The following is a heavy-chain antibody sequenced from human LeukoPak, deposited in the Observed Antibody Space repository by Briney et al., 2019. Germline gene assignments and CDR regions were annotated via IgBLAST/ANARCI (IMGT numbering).Heavy chain of an antibody. Sequence: PGESLKISCKGSGYSFTSYWIGWVRQMPGKGLEWMGIIYPGDSDTRYSPSFQGQVTISADKSISTAYLQWSSLKASDTAMYYCARSGRGYYDSSGYYYVGSRYYMDVWGKGTTVTISS. V-gene: IGHV5-51*01. J-gene: IGHJ6*03. CDR2: IYPGDSDT. D-gene: IGHD3-22*01. CDR1: GYSFTSYW. CDR3: ARSGRGYYDSSGYYYVGSRYYMDV.